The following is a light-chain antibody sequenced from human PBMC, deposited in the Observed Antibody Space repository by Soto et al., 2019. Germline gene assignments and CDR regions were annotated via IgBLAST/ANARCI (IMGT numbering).Light chain of an antibody. CDR1: QSVTNSY. Sequence: EIVLTQSPGTLSLSPGERATLSCRASQSVTNSYLAWYQQKPGKAPRVLIYAASSRATGIPDKFAGSVSGTDFNLTTSRLEPEDFAVYYCQQYVAPPPYTFGQGTRLEIK. CDR3: QQYVAPPPYT. J-gene: IGKJ2*01. CDR2: AAS. V-gene: IGKV3-20*01.